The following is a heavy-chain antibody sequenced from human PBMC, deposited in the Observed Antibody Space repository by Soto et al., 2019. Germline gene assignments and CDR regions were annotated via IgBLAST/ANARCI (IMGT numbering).Heavy chain of an antibody. J-gene: IGHJ4*02. CDR1: GGSISSSSYY. CDR2: IYYSGST. V-gene: IGHV4-39*01. D-gene: IGHD2-15*01. CDR3: ARLGCSGGSCYIYFDY. Sequence: SETLSLTCTVSGGSISSSSYYWGWIRQPPGKGLEWIGSIYYSGSTYYNPSLKSRVTISVDTSKNQFSLKLSSVTAADTAVYYCARLGCSGGSCYIYFDYWRQGTLVTVSS.